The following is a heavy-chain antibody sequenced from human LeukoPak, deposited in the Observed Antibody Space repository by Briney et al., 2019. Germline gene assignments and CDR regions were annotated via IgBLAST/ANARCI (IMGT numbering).Heavy chain of an antibody. D-gene: IGHD3-10*01. CDR3: ARDLSRYGSGRS. J-gene: IGHJ4*02. V-gene: IGHV4-59*01. Sequence: SETLSLTCTVSGGSISSYYWSWIRHPPGKGLEWIGYIYYSGSTNYNPSLKSRVTISVDTSKNQFSLKLSSVTAADTAVYYCARDLSRYGSGRSWGQGTLVTVSS. CDR2: IYYSGST. CDR1: GGSISSYY.